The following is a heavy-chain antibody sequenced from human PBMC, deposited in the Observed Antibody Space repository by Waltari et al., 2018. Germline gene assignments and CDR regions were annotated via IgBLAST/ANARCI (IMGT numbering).Heavy chain of an antibody. CDR2: IYYSGRT. J-gene: IGHJ6*03. V-gene: IGHV4-39*07. D-gene: IGHD2-2*01. CDR1: GGSISSSSYY. Sequence: QLQLQESGPGLVKPSETLSLTCTVSGGSISSSSYYWGWIRQPPGKGLEWIGSIYYSGRTYYNPSLKSRVTISVDTSKNQFSLKLSSVTAADTAVYYCARVSVTWYQLPTYMDVWGKGTTVTISS. CDR3: ARVSVTWYQLPTYMDV.